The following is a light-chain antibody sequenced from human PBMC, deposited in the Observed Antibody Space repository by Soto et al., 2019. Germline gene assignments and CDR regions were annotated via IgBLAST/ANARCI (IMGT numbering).Light chain of an antibody. V-gene: IGLV3-21*01. Sequence: SYELTQPPSVSVAPEKTATITCGGDNIGGKTVNWYQQKPGQAPVLVIFYDDERPSGIPERFSGSKSGNTATLTISRVDAGDEADYYCQVWDSRSDHWVFGGGTKLTVL. CDR3: QVWDSRSDHWV. CDR1: NIGGKT. CDR2: YDD. J-gene: IGLJ3*02.